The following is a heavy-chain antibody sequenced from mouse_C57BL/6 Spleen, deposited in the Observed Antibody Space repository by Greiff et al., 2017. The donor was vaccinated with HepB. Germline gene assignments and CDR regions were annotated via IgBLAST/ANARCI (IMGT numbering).Heavy chain of an antibody. CDR2: IDPENGDT. Sequence: VQLKQSGAELVRPGASVKLSCTASGFNIKDDYMHWVKQRPEQGLEWIGWIDPENGDTEYASKFQGKAPITADTSSNTAYLQLSSLTSEDTAVYYCTRSITTEVFDYWGQGTTLTVSS. J-gene: IGHJ2*01. CDR3: TRSITTEVFDY. CDR1: GFNIKDDY. D-gene: IGHD1-1*01. V-gene: IGHV14-4*01.